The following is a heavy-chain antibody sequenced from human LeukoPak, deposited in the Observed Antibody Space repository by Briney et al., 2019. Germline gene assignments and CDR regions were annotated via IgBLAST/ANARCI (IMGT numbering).Heavy chain of an antibody. CDR2: INPSGGST. D-gene: IGHD6-19*01. Sequence: ASVRVSCKASGYTFTSYGISWVRQAPGQGLEWMGIINPSGGSTSYAQKFQGRVTMTRDTSTSTVYMELSSLRSEDTAVYYCAGAPGIAVAAYYYGMDVWGQGTTVTVSS. J-gene: IGHJ6*02. CDR1: GYTFTSYG. V-gene: IGHV1-46*01. CDR3: AGAPGIAVAAYYYGMDV.